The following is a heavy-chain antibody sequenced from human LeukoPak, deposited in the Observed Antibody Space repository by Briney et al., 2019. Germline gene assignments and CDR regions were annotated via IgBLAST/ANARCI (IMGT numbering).Heavy chain of an antibody. CDR3: VSDSYGGYRDFDC. D-gene: IGHD5-18*01. J-gene: IGHJ4*02. CDR1: GDSITTSNYF. Sequence: SETLTLTCTVSGDSITTSNYFWGWIRQPPGMGLEWIGSMCSDRVTYYNPSLKRRVTTPVDTSKNQFSLKLSSVADADTAVYHCVSDSYGGYRDFDCWGQGSLVAV. V-gene: IGHV4-39*01. CDR2: MCSDRVT.